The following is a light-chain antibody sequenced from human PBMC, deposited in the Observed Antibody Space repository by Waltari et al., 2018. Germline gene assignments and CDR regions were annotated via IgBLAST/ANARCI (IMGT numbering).Light chain of an antibody. V-gene: IGKV1-5*03. CDR3: QHYNTLSPWT. Sequence: DIHMTPSPSTLSASVGDSVTITCRASQSISIWLALYQQKPRKAPKLRIYKASSLESGVPSRFSGSGSGTEFALTISSLQPDDFAKYICQHYNTLSPWTFGQGTKVEIK. CDR1: QSISIW. J-gene: IGKJ1*01. CDR2: KAS.